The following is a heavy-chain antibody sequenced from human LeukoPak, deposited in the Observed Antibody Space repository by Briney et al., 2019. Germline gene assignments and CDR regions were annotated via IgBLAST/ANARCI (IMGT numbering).Heavy chain of an antibody. CDR3: AKAQVGAILHAFDI. CDR1: GFTFSVYF. CDR2: ITGSGGST. Sequence: PGGSLRLSCAASGFTFSVYFMGWVRQAPGKGLEWVSAITGSGGSTYYADSVKGRFTISRDNSKNTLYLQMNSLRAEDTAVYYCAKAQVGAILHAFDIWGQGTMVTVSS. D-gene: IGHD1-26*01. V-gene: IGHV3-23*01. J-gene: IGHJ3*02.